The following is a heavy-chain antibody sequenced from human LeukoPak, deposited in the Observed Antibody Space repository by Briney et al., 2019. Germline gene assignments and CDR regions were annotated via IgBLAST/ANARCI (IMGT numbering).Heavy chain of an antibody. D-gene: IGHD3-10*01. CDR2: IYSGGRT. J-gene: IGHJ4*02. CDR3: ARGRGSGSYPFDY. Sequence: GSSLTLAYAGSCFRVIGDYRRGVHQAPGRGLEWVSDIYSGGRTYYADSVKGRFTISRDNSKNTLYLQMNSLRAEDTAVYYCARGRGSGSYPFDYWGQGTLVTVSS. CDR1: CFRVIGDY. V-gene: IGHV3-53*01.